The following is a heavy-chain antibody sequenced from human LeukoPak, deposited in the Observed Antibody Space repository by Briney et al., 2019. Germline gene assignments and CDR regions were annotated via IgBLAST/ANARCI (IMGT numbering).Heavy chain of an antibody. CDR2: IRYDGSNK. J-gene: IGHJ4*02. CDR3: ARVGYCSTTSCYWRAFDY. CDR1: GFTFSSYG. Sequence: GGSLRLSCAASGFTFSSYGMHWVRQAPGKGLEWVALIRYDGSNKYYADSVKGRFTISRDNSKNTLYLQMNSLRAEDTAVYYCARVGYCSTTSCYWRAFDYWGQGTLVTVSS. D-gene: IGHD2-2*01. V-gene: IGHV3-30*02.